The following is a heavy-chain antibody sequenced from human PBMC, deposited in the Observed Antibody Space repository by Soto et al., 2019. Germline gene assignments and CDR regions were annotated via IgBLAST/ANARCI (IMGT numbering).Heavy chain of an antibody. CDR1: GFTFSSYG. J-gene: IGHJ3*02. CDR2: ISYDGSNK. V-gene: IGHV3-30*18. D-gene: IGHD3-16*02. Sequence: ESGGGVVPPGRSLRLSCAASGFTFSSYGMHWVRQAPGKGLEWVAVISYDGSNKYYADSVKGRFTISRDNSKNTLYLQMNSLRAEDTAVYYCAKDLYVWGSYRSDLLWDAFDIWGQGTMVTVSS. CDR3: AKDLYVWGSYRSDLLWDAFDI.